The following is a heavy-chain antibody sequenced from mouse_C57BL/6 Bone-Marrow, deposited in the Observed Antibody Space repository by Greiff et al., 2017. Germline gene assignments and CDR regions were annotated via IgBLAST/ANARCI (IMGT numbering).Heavy chain of an antibody. D-gene: IGHD1-1*01. CDR3: ARYPFCLLLRGGAMDY. CDR1: GYTFTDYY. Sequence: EVQLQQSGPVLVKPGASVKMSCKASGYTFTDYYMNWVKQSPGKSLEWIGVINPYNGGTSYNQKFKGKATLTVDKSSSTAYMELNSLTSEDSAVYYGARYPFCLLLRGGAMDYWGQGTSVTVSA. J-gene: IGHJ4*01. CDR2: INPYNGGT. V-gene: IGHV1-19*01.